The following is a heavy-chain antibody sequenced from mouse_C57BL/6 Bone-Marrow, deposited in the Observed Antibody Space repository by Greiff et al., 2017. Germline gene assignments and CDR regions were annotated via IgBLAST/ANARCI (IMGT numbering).Heavy chain of an antibody. V-gene: IGHV3-6*01. D-gene: IGHD2-3*01. CDR2: ISYDGSN. J-gene: IGHJ4*01. CDR1: GYSITSGYY. Sequence: EVQLQESGPGLVKPSQSLSLTCSVTGYSITSGYYWNWIRQFPGNKLEWMGYISYDGSNNYNPSLKNRISITRDTSKNQFFLKLNSVTTEDTATYYCARIYDGYYAYYAMDYWGQGTSVTVSS. CDR3: ARIYDGYYAYYAMDY.